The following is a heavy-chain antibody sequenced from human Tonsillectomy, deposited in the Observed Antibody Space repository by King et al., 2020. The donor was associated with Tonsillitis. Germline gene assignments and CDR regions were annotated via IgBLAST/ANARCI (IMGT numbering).Heavy chain of an antibody. J-gene: IGHJ4*02. CDR2: RSWNSGTI. CDR1: GVSFDDYA. V-gene: IGHV3-9*01. D-gene: IGHD3-22*01. CDR3: TKDPDYYDSSTS. Sequence: EVQLVESGGALGQPGRSLRLSCAASGVSFDDYAMHWVRQAPGKGLEWVSGRSWNSGTIGDADSVKGRFTISRDNAKNFLYLQMNSLRAEDTALYYCTKDPDYYDSSTSWGQGTLVTVSS.